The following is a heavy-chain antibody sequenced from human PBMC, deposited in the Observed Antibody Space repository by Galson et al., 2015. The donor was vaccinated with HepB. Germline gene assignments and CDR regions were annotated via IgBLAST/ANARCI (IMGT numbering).Heavy chain of an antibody. CDR3: ARDREVVAALHFDY. D-gene: IGHD2-15*01. Sequence: SLRLSCAASGFTLSSYSMNWVRQAPGKGLEWVSYISSSSSTIYYADSVKGRFTISRDNAKNSLYLQMNSLRAEDTAVYYCARDREVVAALHFDYWGQGTLVTVSS. J-gene: IGHJ4*02. CDR1: GFTLSSYS. CDR2: ISSSSSTI. V-gene: IGHV3-48*01.